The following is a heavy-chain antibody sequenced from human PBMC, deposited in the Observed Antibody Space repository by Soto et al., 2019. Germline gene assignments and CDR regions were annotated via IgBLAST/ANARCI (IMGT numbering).Heavy chain of an antibody. Sequence: HPGGSLRLSCAVSGFIFSDYEMNWVRQAPGKGLEWISYISSSGNTRYYADSVKGRFTISRDNAKNSVYLQMNSLRAEDTAVYYCARSPFLECNWAQGTLVTVSS. CDR2: ISSSGNTR. V-gene: IGHV3-48*03. CDR1: GFIFSDYE. J-gene: IGHJ4*02. CDR3: ARSPFLECN. D-gene: IGHD3-3*02.